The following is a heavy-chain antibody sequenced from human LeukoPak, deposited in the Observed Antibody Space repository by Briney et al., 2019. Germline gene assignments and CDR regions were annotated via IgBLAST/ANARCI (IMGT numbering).Heavy chain of an antibody. CDR3: ARDLDYYGSGEYFDY. J-gene: IGHJ4*02. CDR2: ISSSGSTK. CDR1: GLTLRDYY. V-gene: IGHV3-11*04. D-gene: IGHD3-10*01. Sequence: PGGSLRLSCAASGLTLRDYYMSWIRQAPGKGLEWVSCISSSGSTKYYADSVKGRFTISRDKAKNSLYLQMNSLRAEDTAVYYCARDLDYYGSGEYFDYWGQGTLVTVSS.